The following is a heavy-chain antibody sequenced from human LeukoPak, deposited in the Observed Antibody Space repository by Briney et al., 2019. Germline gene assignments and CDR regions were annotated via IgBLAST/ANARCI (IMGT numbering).Heavy chain of an antibody. Sequence: QPGGSLRLSCAASGFTVSSNYMSWVRQAPGKGLEWVSVIYSGGGTYYADSVEGRFTISRDNSKNTLYLQMNSLRAEDTAVYYCGRENHYYDSSGYYFKIDYWGQGTLVTVSS. V-gene: IGHV3-53*01. D-gene: IGHD3-22*01. CDR3: GRENHYYDSSGYYFKIDY. CDR1: GFTVSSNY. CDR2: IYSGGGT. J-gene: IGHJ4*02.